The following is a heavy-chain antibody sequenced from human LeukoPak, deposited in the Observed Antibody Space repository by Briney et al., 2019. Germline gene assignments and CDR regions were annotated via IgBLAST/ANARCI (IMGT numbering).Heavy chain of an antibody. V-gene: IGHV4-59*02. J-gene: IGHJ4*02. D-gene: IGHD3-22*01. Sequence: GSLRLSCAASGFTVSSNEMSWVRQPPGKGLEWIGYIYYSGSTNYNPSLKSRVTTSVDTSKNQFSLKLSSVTAADTAVYYCASGHYDSSGYVDDYWGQGTLVTVSS. CDR1: GFTVSSNE. CDR3: ASGHYDSSGYVDDY. CDR2: IYYSGST.